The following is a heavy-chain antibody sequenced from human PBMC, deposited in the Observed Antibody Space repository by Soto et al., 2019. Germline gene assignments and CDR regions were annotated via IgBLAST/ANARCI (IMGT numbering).Heavy chain of an antibody. V-gene: IGHV4-4*07. Sequence: SETLSLTCTVSVDSITTYDWSWIRQPAGKGLEWSGRIDTSGNTNYNPSLKSRVNMSVDTPKKQFSLKLTSVTAADTAVYYCARYSNNWFQTEGMDVWGQGPTV. CDR1: VDSITTYD. J-gene: IGHJ6*02. CDR3: ARYSNNWFQTEGMDV. CDR2: IDTSGNT. D-gene: IGHD6-13*01.